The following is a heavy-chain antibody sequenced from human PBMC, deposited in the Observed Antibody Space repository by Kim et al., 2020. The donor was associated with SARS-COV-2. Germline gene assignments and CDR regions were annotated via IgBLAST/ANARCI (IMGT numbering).Heavy chain of an antibody. V-gene: IGHV4-30-4*01. CDR2: IYYSGST. Sequence: SETLSLTCTVSGGSISSGDYYWSWIRQPPGKGLEWIGYIYYSGSTYYNPSLKSRVTISVDTSKNQFSLKLSSVTAADTAVYYCARAGGLILWFGELFYWGQGTLVTVSS. CDR3: ARAGGLILWFGELFY. CDR1: GGSISSGDYY. J-gene: IGHJ4*02. D-gene: IGHD3-10*01.